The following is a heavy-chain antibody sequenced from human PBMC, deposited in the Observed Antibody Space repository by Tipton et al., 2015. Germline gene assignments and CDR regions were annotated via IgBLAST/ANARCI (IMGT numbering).Heavy chain of an antibody. J-gene: IGHJ4*02. D-gene: IGHD5-18*01. Sequence: LRLSCTVSGDSISGGTYYWSWIRQHPGKGLEWIGYIYYSGTTYYNPSLKSRLTISLDRSKSHFSLQLSSVTAADTAVYYCARSGDTSFDYWGQGTLVTVSS. V-gene: IGHV4-31*03. CDR3: ARSGDTSFDY. CDR1: GDSISGGTYY. CDR2: IYYSGTT.